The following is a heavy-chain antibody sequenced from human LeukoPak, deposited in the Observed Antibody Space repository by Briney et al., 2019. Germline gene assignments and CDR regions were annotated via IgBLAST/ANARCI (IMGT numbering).Heavy chain of an antibody. CDR2: ISSSSSYI. V-gene: IGHV3-21*01. CDR1: GFTFSSYS. Sequence: PGGSLRLSCAASGFTFSSYSMNWVRQAPGKGLEWVSSISSSSSYIYYADSVKGRFTISRDNAKNSLYLQMNSLRAEDTAVCYCARDEPKGYYYDSSGYNLGAFDIWGQGTMVTVSS. J-gene: IGHJ3*02. D-gene: IGHD3-22*01. CDR3: ARDEPKGYYYDSSGYNLGAFDI.